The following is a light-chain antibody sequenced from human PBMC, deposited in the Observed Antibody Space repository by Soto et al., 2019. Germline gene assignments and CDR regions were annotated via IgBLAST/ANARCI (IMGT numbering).Light chain of an antibody. V-gene: IGKV3-11*01. CDR2: DTS. CDR3: QQRTNRPPIT. Sequence: EIVLTQSPATLIFFRWRGASLSCRPSQSVSSYFAWYQQSPGQAPRLLIFDTSNRATDIPARFSGSGSGTDFTLTISGLEPEDFAVYYCQQRTNRPPITFGQGTRLEI. J-gene: IGKJ5*01. CDR1: QSVSSY.